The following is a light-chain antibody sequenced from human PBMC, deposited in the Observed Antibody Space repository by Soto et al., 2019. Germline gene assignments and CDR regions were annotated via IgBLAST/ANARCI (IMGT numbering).Light chain of an antibody. V-gene: IGKV1-39*01. J-gene: IGKJ1*01. CDR1: QSISNY. CDR3: QHSFSSSWK. CDR2: AAS. Sequence: DIQMTQSPASLSASIGDRVIITCRASQSISNYLNWYQHKPGRAPKFLIYAASSLQSGVPSRFSGSGSGTDFTLTISSLQREDFGTYFCQHSFSSSWKFGQGTKVE.